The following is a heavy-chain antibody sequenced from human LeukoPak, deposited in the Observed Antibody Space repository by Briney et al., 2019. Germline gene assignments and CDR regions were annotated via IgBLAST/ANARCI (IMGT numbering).Heavy chain of an antibody. J-gene: IGHJ4*02. V-gene: IGHV1-69*05. CDR2: IIPIFGTT. Sequence: ASVKVSCKASGGTSSRNVISWVRQAPGQGLEWMGRIIPIFGTTNYAQKFQGRVTITTDESTSTAYMELNSLRSEDTAIYYCARKTSDWYAALDHWGQGTLVTVSS. CDR3: ARKTSDWYAALDH. CDR1: GGTSSRNV. D-gene: IGHD6-19*01.